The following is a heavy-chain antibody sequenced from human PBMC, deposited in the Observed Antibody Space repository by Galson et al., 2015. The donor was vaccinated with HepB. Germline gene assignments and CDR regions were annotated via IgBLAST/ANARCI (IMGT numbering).Heavy chain of an antibody. D-gene: IGHD5-24*01. CDR1: GFTFSSYA. V-gene: IGHV3-30-3*01. Sequence: SLRLSCAASGFTFSSYAMHWVRQAPGKGLECVAVISYDGSNKYYADSVKGRFTISRDNSKNTLYLQMNSLRAEDTAVYYCARDLEMATIWGYYYGMDVWGQGTTVTVSS. CDR2: ISYDGSNK. J-gene: IGHJ6*02. CDR3: ARDLEMATIWGYYYGMDV.